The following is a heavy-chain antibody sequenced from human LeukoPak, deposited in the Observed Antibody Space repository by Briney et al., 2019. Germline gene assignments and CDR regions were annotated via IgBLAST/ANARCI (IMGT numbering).Heavy chain of an antibody. CDR1: GGSISSGSYY. V-gene: IGHV4-61*02. J-gene: IGHJ4*02. Sequence: PSETLSLTCTGSGGSISSGSYYWSWIRQPAGKGLEWIGRIYTSGSTNYNPSLKSRVTISVDTSKNQFSLKLSSVTAADTAVYYCARGLIRDYWGQGTLVTVSS. CDR2: IYTSGST. D-gene: IGHD2-8*01. CDR3: ARGLIRDY.